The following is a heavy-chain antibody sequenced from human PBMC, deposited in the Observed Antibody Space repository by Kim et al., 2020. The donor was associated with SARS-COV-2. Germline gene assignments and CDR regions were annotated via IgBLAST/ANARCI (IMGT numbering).Heavy chain of an antibody. CDR3: ARDTPGQKAYDI. Sequence: DYAGSVKSRIPLNADTSKNQFSLQLNSVSPEDTAVYYCARDTPGQKAYDIWGQGTMVTVSS. J-gene: IGHJ3*02. V-gene: IGHV6-1*01.